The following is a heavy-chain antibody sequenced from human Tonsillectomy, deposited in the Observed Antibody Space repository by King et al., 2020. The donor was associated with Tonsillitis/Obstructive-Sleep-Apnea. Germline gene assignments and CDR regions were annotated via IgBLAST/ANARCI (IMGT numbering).Heavy chain of an antibody. CDR3: ATSRFGWELYYFDY. V-gene: IGHV3-23*04. D-gene: IGHD1-26*01. J-gene: IGHJ4*02. Sequence: VQLVESGGGLVQPGGSLRLSCAASGFTFSSYAMTWVRQAPGKGLEWVSAISGSGVNTYYADSVKGRFTISRDNSKNTLYLQMTSLRAEDTAVYYCATSRFGWELYYFDYWGQGTLVTVSS. CDR1: GFTFSSYA. CDR2: ISGSGVNT.